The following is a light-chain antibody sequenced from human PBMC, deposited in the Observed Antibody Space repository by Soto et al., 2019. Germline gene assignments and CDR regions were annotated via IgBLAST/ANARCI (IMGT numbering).Light chain of an antibody. V-gene: IGKV3-15*01. CDR1: QSVSCD. Sequence: EIGMTQSQDTLSVSPGVRVTLSCMASQSVSCDLAWYQQKPGQAPRLLLYGAATRATVIAARFSGSESGTAFTHTISSLHDEAFAVYYCHQYNNLPLYTFCQRTQLESK. CDR3: HQYNNLPLYT. CDR2: GAA. J-gene: IGKJ2*01.